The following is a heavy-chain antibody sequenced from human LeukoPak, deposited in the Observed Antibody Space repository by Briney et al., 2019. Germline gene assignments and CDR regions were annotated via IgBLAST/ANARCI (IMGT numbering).Heavy chain of an antibody. Sequence: GGSLRLSCAASGFTFSSYWMSWVRQAPGKGLEWVANIKQDGSERYYVDSVKGRVTISRDNAKNSLYLQMNTLRAEDTAVYYCASLHSSKQGEWGQGTLVTVSS. CDR1: GFTFSSYW. J-gene: IGHJ4*02. CDR2: IKQDGSER. CDR3: ASLHSSKQGE. D-gene: IGHD3-22*01. V-gene: IGHV3-7*01.